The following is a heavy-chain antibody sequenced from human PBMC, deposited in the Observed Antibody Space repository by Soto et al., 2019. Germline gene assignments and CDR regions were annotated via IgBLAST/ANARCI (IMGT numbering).Heavy chain of an antibody. J-gene: IGHJ4*02. Sequence: EVQLLESGGGLVQPGGSLRLSCTASGFTFSSYAMNWVRQAPGKGLEWVSAMSGSGDSTYYADSVKCRFTISRDNSKNTMHLQMNSLRAEDTAVYYCAKARSSTNFDYWGQGTLVTVSS. CDR1: GFTFSSYA. D-gene: IGHD1-26*01. V-gene: IGHV3-23*01. CDR3: AKARSSTNFDY. CDR2: MSGSGDST.